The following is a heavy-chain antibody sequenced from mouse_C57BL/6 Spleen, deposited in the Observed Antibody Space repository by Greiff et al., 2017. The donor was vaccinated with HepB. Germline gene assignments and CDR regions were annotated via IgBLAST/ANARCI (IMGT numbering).Heavy chain of an antibody. CDR3: ASRKDSSGYVGYAMDY. D-gene: IGHD3-2*02. Sequence: EVKLMESGGGLVKPGGSLKLSCAASGFTFSSYAMSWVRQTPEKRLEWVATISDGGSYTYYPDNVKGRFTISRDNAKNNLYMQMSHLKSEDTAMYYCASRKDSSGYVGYAMDYWGQGTSVTVSS. CDR1: GFTFSSYA. J-gene: IGHJ4*01. V-gene: IGHV5-4*03. CDR2: ISDGGSYT.